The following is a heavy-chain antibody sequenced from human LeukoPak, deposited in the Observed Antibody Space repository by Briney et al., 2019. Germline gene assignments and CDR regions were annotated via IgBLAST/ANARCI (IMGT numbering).Heavy chain of an antibody. J-gene: IGHJ5*02. V-gene: IGHV4-59*08. Sequence: SETLSLTCTVSGGSISSYYWSWIRQPPGKGLEWIGYIYYSGSTNYNPSLKSRVTISVDTSKNQFSLKLSSVTAADTAVYYCARLVAGNWFDPWGQGTLVTVSS. CDR3: ARLVAGNWFDP. CDR1: GGSISSYY. CDR2: IYYSGST. D-gene: IGHD2-15*01.